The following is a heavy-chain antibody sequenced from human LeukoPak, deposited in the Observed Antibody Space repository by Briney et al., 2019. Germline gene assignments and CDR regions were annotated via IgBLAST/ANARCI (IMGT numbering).Heavy chain of an antibody. CDR2: IHYSGNT. V-gene: IGHV4-39*07. CDR3: ARGTLLWPD. D-gene: IGHD3-10*01. J-gene: IGHJ4*02. CDR1: GGSISNSGYY. Sequence: SETLSLTCTVSGGSISNSGYYWGWTRQPPGKGLEWIGSIHYSGNTYYNPSLKSRVTISVDTSKNQFSLKLSSVTAADTAVYYCARGTLLWPDWGQGTLVTVSS.